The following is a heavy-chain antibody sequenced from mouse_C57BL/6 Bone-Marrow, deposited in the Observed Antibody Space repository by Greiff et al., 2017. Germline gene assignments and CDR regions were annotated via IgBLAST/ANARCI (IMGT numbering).Heavy chain of an antibody. CDR3: ATCSGSSPAWFAY. CDR2: ISSGGSYT. CDR1: GFTFSSYG. Sequence: EVQLVESGGDLVKPGGSLKLSCAASGFTFSSYGMSWVRQTPDKRLEWVATISSGGSYTYYPDSVKGRFTISRDNAKNTLYLQMSSLKSEDTALYYCATCSGSSPAWFAYWGQGTLVTVTA. D-gene: IGHD1-1*01. V-gene: IGHV5-6*01. J-gene: IGHJ3*01.